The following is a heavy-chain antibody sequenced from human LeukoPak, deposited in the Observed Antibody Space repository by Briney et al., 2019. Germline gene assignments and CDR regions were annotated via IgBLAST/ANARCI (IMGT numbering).Heavy chain of an antibody. CDR1: GFTFSSYA. J-gene: IGHJ4*02. CDR3: AKRDSGSHYVDY. D-gene: IGHD1-26*01. V-gene: IGHV3-23*01. CDR2: ISGSGTST. Sequence: GGSLRLSCAASGFTFSSYAMTWVRQAPGEGLEWVSAISGSGTSTYYADSVKGRFTISRDNSKNTLYLQMNSLRAEDTAVYYCAKRDSGSHYVDYWGQGTLVTVSS.